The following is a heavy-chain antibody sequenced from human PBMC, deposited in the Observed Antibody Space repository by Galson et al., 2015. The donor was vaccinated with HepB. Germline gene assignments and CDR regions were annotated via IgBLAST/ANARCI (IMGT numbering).Heavy chain of an antibody. CDR1: GFTVSSNY. D-gene: IGHD2-8*01. V-gene: IGHV3-53*05. J-gene: IGHJ3*01. CDR3: AKDRWDLLRMGAFDV. CDR2: IYTSGIT. Sequence: SLRLSCAASGFTVSSNYMSWVRQAPGKGLEWVSVIYTSGITFYADSVKGRFTISRDSSKNTLYLQMNSLRPEDTAVYYCAKDRWDLLRMGAFDVWGQGTLVTVSS.